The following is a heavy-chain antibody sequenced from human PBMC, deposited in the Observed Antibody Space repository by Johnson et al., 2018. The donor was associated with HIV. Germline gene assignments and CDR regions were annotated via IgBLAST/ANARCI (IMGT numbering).Heavy chain of an antibody. CDR3: AKEYCGGDCSTDAFDI. V-gene: IGHV3-23*04. J-gene: IGHJ3*02. Sequence: MLLVESGGGLIHPGGSLRLSCAASGFTFSSHAMSWVRQAPGKGLEWVSDIRNSGGTTFYADSVKGRFTISRDNSKNTLYLQMNSVRAEDTAIYYCAKEYCGGDCSTDAFDIWGPGTVVTVSS. D-gene: IGHD2-21*02. CDR2: IRNSGGTT. CDR1: GFTFSSHA.